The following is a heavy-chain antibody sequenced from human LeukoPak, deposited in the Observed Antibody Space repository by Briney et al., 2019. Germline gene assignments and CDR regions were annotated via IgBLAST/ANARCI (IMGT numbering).Heavy chain of an antibody. Sequence: SVKVFRKASGGTFSSYTISWVRQAPGQGLEWMGRIIPILGIANYAQKFQGRVTIAADKSTSTAYMELSSLRSEDTAVYYCASGRYYYDSSGYSDYWGQGTLVTVSS. CDR3: ASGRYYYDSSGYSDY. D-gene: IGHD3-22*01. CDR1: GGTFSSYT. V-gene: IGHV1-69*02. J-gene: IGHJ4*02. CDR2: IIPILGIA.